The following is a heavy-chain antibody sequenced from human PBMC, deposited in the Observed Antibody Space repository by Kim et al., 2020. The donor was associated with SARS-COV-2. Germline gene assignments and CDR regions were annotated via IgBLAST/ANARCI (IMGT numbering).Heavy chain of an antibody. D-gene: IGHD6-13*01. V-gene: IGHV4-59*01. CDR2: IYYSGST. Sequence: SETLSLTCTVSGGSISSYYWSWIRQPPGKGLEWIGYIYYSGSTNYNPSLKSRVTISVDTSKNQFSLKLSSVTAADTAVYYCARVRHIAAAGTGWFDPWGQGTLVTVSS. CDR3: ARVRHIAAAGTGWFDP. CDR1: GGSISSYY. J-gene: IGHJ5*02.